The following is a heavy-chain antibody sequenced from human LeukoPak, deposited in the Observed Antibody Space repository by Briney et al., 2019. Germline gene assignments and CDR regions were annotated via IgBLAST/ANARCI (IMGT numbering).Heavy chain of an antibody. Sequence: ASVKVSCKASGGTFSSYAISWVRQAPGQGLEWVGIINPSGGSTSYAQKFQGRVTMTRDTSTSTVYMELSSLRSEDTAVYYCARGIAAAGEKQFDYWGQGTLVTVSS. CDR1: GGTFSSYA. CDR2: INPSGGST. CDR3: ARGIAAAGEKQFDY. V-gene: IGHV1-46*01. J-gene: IGHJ4*02. D-gene: IGHD6-13*01.